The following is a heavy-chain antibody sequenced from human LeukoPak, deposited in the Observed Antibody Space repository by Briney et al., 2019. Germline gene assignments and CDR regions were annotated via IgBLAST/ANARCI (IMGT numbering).Heavy chain of an antibody. CDR1: GGSISSHY. Sequence: SETLSLTCTVSGGSISSHYWNWIRQPPGKGLEWIGEINHSGSTNYNPSLKSRVTISVDTSKNQFSLKLSSVTAADTAVYYCASPEGYCSGGSCYSVEPDAFDIWGQGTMVTVSS. D-gene: IGHD2-15*01. V-gene: IGHV4-34*01. J-gene: IGHJ3*02. CDR3: ASPEGYCSGGSCYSVEPDAFDI. CDR2: INHSGST.